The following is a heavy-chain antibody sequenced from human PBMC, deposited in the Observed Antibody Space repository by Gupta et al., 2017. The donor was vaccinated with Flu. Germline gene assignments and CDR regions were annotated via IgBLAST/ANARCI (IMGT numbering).Heavy chain of an antibody. CDR2: INHSGST. V-gene: IGHV4-34*01. D-gene: IGHD5-24*01. Sequence: QVQLQQWGAGLLNPSETLSLTCAVYGGSFGGYYWSWIRQPPGKGLEWIGEINHSGSTNYNPSLKSRVTISVDTSKNQFSLKLSSVTAADTAVYYWAARGRWLQFFLFDYWGQGTLVTVSS. CDR3: AARGRWLQFFLFDY. CDR1: GGSFGGYY. J-gene: IGHJ4*02.